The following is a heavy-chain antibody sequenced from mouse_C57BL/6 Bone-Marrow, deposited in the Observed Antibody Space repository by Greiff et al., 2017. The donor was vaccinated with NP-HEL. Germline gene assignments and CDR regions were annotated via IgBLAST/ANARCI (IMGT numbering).Heavy chain of an antibody. CDR3: ARDGHYYGSEVAY. CDR2: ISDGGSYT. Sequence: EVKLVESGGGLVKPGGSLKLSCAASGFTFSSYAMSWVRQTPEKRLEWVATISDGGSYTYYPDNVTGRFTISRDNAKNNLYLQMSHLKSEDTAMYYCARDGHYYGSEVAYWGQGTLVTVSA. J-gene: IGHJ3*01. CDR1: GFTFSSYA. V-gene: IGHV5-4*01. D-gene: IGHD1-1*01.